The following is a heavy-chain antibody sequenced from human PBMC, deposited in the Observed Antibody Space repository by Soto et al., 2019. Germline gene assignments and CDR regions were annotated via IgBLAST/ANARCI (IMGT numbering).Heavy chain of an antibody. CDR3: ARLTDYYYYYMDV. Sequence: QLQLQESAPGLVKPSETLSLTCTVSGGAISSSSYCWGWIRQPPGKGLEWIGSIYYSGSTYYNPSLKSRVTISVDTSKNQFSLKLSSVTAADTAVYYCARLTDYYYYYMDVWGKGTTVTVSS. CDR2: IYYSGST. V-gene: IGHV4-39*01. CDR1: GGAISSSSYC. J-gene: IGHJ6*03.